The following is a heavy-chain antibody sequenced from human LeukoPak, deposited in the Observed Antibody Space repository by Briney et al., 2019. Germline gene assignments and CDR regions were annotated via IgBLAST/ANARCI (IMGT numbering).Heavy chain of an antibody. V-gene: IGHV4-34*01. CDR1: GGSFSGYY. Sequence: SETLSLTCAVYGGSFSGYYWSWTRQPPGKGLEWIGEINHSGSTNYNPSLKSRVTISVDTSKNQFSLKLSSVTAADTAVYYCARAPRSARLDYWGQGTLVTVSS. D-gene: IGHD6-25*01. J-gene: IGHJ4*02. CDR2: INHSGST. CDR3: ARAPRSARLDY.